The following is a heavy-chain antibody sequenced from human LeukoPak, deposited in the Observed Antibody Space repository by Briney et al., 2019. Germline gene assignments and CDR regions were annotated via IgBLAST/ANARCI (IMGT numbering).Heavy chain of an antibody. J-gene: IGHJ5*02. Sequence: GESLKISCKGSGYSFTSYWIGWVRQLPGKGLEWMGIIYPGDSDTRYSPSFQGQVTISADKSISTAYLQWSSLEASDTAIYYCVRPAGYCTSTSCYAYFDPWGQGTLVTVSS. CDR2: IYPGDSDT. V-gene: IGHV5-51*01. D-gene: IGHD2-2*01. CDR1: GYSFTSYW. CDR3: VRPAGYCTSTSCYAYFDP.